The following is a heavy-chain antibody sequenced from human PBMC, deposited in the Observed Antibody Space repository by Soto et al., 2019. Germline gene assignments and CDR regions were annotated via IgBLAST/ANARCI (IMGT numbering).Heavy chain of an antibody. J-gene: IGHJ6*02. D-gene: IGHD3-3*01. Sequence: QVQLVQSGAEVKKPGASVKVSCKASGYTFTSYGISWVRQAPGQGLEGMGWISAYNGNTNYAQKLQGRVTMTTDTSTSTAYRGLRGLRSDDTAVYYCARLAFYDFWSGYHGMDVWGQGTTVTVSS. CDR1: GYTFTSYG. CDR2: ISAYNGNT. CDR3: ARLAFYDFWSGYHGMDV. V-gene: IGHV1-18*04.